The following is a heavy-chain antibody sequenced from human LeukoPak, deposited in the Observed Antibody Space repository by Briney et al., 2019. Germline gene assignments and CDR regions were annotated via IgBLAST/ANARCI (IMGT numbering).Heavy chain of an antibody. CDR2: IYYSGST. V-gene: IGHV4-39*01. D-gene: IGHD5-24*01. CDR1: GGSINPDY. CDR3: ARRSRGAFDY. Sequence: PSETLSLTCTVSGGSINPDYWGWIRQPPGKGLEWIGSIYYSGSTYYNPSLKSRVTISVNTSKNQFSLKLSSVTAADTAVYYCARRSRGAFDYWGQGTLVTVSS. J-gene: IGHJ4*02.